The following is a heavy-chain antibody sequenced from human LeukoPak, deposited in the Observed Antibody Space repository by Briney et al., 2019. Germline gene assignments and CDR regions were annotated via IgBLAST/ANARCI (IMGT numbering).Heavy chain of an antibody. D-gene: IGHD3-10*01. Sequence: SETLSLTCAVYGGSFSGYYWSWIRQPPGKGLEWIGEINHSGSTNYNPSLKSRVTISVDTSKNQFSLKLSSVTAADTAVYYCARHTRTPGTTEYYYGSGSPKSWFDPWGQGTLVTASS. J-gene: IGHJ5*02. V-gene: IGHV4-34*01. CDR1: GGSFSGYY. CDR3: ARHTRTPGTTEYYYGSGSPKSWFDP. CDR2: INHSGST.